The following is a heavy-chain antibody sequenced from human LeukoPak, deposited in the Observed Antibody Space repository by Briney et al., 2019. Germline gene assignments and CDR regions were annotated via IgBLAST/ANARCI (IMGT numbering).Heavy chain of an antibody. CDR1: GGSISSGDYY. D-gene: IGHD6-19*01. J-gene: IGHJ4*02. V-gene: IGHV4-30-4*01. Sequence: SETLSLTCTVSGGSISSGDYYWGWIRQPPGKGLEWIGYIYYSGSTYYNPSLKSRVTISVDTSKNQFSLKLSSVTAADTAVYYCATGIAVAGKIDYWGQGTLVTVSS. CDR2: IYYSGST. CDR3: ATGIAVAGKIDY.